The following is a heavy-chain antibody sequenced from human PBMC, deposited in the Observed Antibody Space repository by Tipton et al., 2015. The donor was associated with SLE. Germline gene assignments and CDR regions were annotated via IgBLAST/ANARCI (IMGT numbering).Heavy chain of an antibody. Sequence: TLSLTCTVSGGSISSSSYYWGWIRQPPGKGLEWIGSIYYSGSTYYNPSLKSRVTISVDTSKNQFSLKLSSVTAADTAVYYCAACGTMVQGVYDAFDIWGQGTMVTVS. D-gene: IGHD3-10*01. J-gene: IGHJ3*02. V-gene: IGHV4-39*07. CDR2: IYYSGST. CDR3: AACGTMVQGVYDAFDI. CDR1: GGSISSSSYY.